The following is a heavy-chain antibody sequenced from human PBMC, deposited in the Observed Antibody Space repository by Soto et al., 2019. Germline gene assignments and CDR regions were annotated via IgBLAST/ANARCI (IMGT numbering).Heavy chain of an antibody. Sequence: SVKVSCKASGGTFSSYAISWVRQAPGQGLEWMGGIIPIFGTANYAQKFQGRVTITADESTSTAYMELSSLRSEDTAVYYCARAMRGITISNYYYYGMDVWGQGTTVTVSS. J-gene: IGHJ6*02. CDR3: ARAMRGITISNYYYYGMDV. V-gene: IGHV1-69*13. CDR1: GGTFSSYA. CDR2: IIPIFGTA. D-gene: IGHD3-9*01.